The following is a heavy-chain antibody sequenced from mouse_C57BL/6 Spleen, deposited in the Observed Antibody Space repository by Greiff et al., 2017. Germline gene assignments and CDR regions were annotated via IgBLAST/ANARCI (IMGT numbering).Heavy chain of an antibody. CDR2: IDTSDSET. CDR3: ARFPSYYYGSSDWYFDV. Sequence: QVPPPHPGAELVRPGSSVKLSCKASGYTFTSYWMHWVKQRPIQGLEWIGNIDTSDSETHYNQKFKDKATLTVDKSSHTAYMQLSSLTSEDSAVYNCARFPSYYYGSSDWYFDVWGTGTTVTVSS. V-gene: IGHV1-52*01. D-gene: IGHD1-1*01. J-gene: IGHJ1*03. CDR1: GYTFTSYW.